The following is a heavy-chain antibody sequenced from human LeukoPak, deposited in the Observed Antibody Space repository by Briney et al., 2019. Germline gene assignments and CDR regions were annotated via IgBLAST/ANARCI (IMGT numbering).Heavy chain of an antibody. CDR1: GFTFSSYW. V-gene: IGHV3-7*01. CDR3: ARGCRGSTSCYTEPFDY. J-gene: IGHJ4*02. Sequence: GESLRLSCAASGFTFSSYWMSWVRQAPGKGLEWVANIKQDGSEKYYVDSVKGRFTISRDNAKNSLYLQMNSLRAEDTAVYYCARGCRGSTSCYTEPFDYWGRGTLVTVSS. D-gene: IGHD2-2*02. CDR2: IKQDGSEK.